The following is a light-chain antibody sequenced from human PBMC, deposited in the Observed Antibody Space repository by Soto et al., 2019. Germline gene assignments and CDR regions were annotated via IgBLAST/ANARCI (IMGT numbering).Light chain of an antibody. CDR3: LQHNSYPRT. CDR1: QGIRTD. V-gene: IGKV1-17*01. Sequence: DIQMNQSPSSLSASVVDRFTLTCRASQGIRTDLGWYKQKLGKAPKXXSYSASSLQSGVPSRFRGSGSGTEFTLTISSLKPEDFETYYCLQHNSYPRTFGQGTKVDI. CDR2: SAS. J-gene: IGKJ1*01.